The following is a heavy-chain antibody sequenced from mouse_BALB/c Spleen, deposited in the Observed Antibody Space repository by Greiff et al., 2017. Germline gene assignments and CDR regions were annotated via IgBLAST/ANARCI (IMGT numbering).Heavy chain of an antibody. Sequence: DVKLVESGGDLVKPGGSLKLSCAASGFTFSSYGMSWVRQTPDKRLEWVATISSGGSYTYYPDSVKGRFTISRDNAKNTLYLQMSSLKSEDTAMYYCARHDDYERGPSMDYWGQGTSVTVSS. V-gene: IGHV5-6*02. CDR2: ISSGGSYT. CDR1: GFTFSSYG. CDR3: ARHDDYERGPSMDY. D-gene: IGHD2-4*01. J-gene: IGHJ4*01.